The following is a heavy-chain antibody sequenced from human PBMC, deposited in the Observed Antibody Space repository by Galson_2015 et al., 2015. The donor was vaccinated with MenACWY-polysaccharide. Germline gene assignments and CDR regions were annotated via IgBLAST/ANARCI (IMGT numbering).Heavy chain of an antibody. V-gene: IGHV3-15*01. CDR1: GFTFSNAW. J-gene: IGHJ4*02. Sequence: SLRLSCAASGFTFSNAWMSWVRQAPGKGLEWAGRIKSKTDGGTTDYAAPVKGRFTISRDDSKNTLYLQMNSLKTEDTAVYYCTTADGYSPDYWGQGTLVTVSS. CDR3: TTADGYSPDY. CDR2: IKSKTDGGTT. D-gene: IGHD6-13*01.